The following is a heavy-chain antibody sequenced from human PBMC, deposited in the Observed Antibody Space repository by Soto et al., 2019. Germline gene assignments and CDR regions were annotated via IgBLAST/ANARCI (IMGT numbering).Heavy chain of an antibody. CDR1: GGSFSGYY. Sequence: SETLSLTCAVYGGSFSGYYWSWVRQPPGKGLEWIGEINHSGSTNYNPSLKSRVTISVDTSKNQFSLKLSSVTAADTAVYYCARDQYDSDLNWFDPWGQGTLVTVSS. D-gene: IGHD3-3*01. CDR3: ARDQYDSDLNWFDP. CDR2: INHSGST. V-gene: IGHV4-34*01. J-gene: IGHJ5*02.